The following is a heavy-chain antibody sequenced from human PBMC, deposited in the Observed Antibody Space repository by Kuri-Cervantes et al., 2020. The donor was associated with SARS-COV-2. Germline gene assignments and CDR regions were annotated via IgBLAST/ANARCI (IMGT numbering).Heavy chain of an antibody. CDR1: GGSFSGYY. J-gene: IGHJ4*02. CDR3: ARREMATMSFDY. V-gene: IGHV4-34*01. Sequence: SQTLSLTCAVYGGSFSGYYWSWIRQPPGKGLEWIGEINHSGSTYYNPSLKSRVTISVDTSKNQFSLKLSSVTAADTAVYYCARREMATMSFDYWGQGTLVTVSS. CDR2: INHSGST. D-gene: IGHD5-24*01.